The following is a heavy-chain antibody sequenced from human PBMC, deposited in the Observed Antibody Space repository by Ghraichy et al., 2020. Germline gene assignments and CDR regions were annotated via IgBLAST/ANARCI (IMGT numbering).Heavy chain of an antibody. CDR3: ARARFVVEPVATKYYFDY. Sequence: SETLSLTCAVYGGSFSGYYWSWIRQPPGKGLEWIGEINHSGSTNYNPSLKSRVTISVDTSKNQFSLKLSSVTAADTAVFYCARARFVVEPVATKYYFDYWGQGTLVTVSS. J-gene: IGHJ4*02. V-gene: IGHV4-34*01. CDR1: GGSFSGYY. D-gene: IGHD2-2*01. CDR2: INHSGST.